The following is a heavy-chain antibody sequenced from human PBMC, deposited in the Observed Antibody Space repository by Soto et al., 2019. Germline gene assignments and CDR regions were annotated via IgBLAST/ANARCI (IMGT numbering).Heavy chain of an antibody. D-gene: IGHD6-13*01. CDR1: GFTFSSYG. CDR3: AKGWGPAGNAY. CDR2: ISYDGSNK. V-gene: IGHV3-30*18. J-gene: IGHJ4*02. Sequence: QVQLVESGGGVVQPGRSLRLSCAASGFTFSSYGMHWVRQAPGKGLEWVAVISYDGSNKYYADSVKGRFTISRDNSKNTLYLQMNSVRAEDTAVYYCAKGWGPAGNAYWGQGTLVTVSS.